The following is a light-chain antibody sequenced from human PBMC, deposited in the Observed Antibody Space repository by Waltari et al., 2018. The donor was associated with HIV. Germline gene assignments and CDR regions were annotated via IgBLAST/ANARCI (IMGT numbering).Light chain of an antibody. CDR2: WAS. V-gene: IGKV4-1*01. CDR1: QSVLYISNNKNY. CDR3: QQYYSFPLT. J-gene: IGKJ4*01. Sequence: DIVMSQSPDSLAVSPGERAPINCKSSQSVLYISNNKNYLAWYQQKPGQPPKLLIYWASTRESGVPDRFSGSGSGPDFTLTISSLQAEDVAVYYCQQYYSFPLTFGGGTKVEIK.